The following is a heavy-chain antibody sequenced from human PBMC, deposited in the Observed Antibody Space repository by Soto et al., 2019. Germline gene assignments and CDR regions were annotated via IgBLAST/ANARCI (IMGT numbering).Heavy chain of an antibody. CDR3: ATPYYYNH. Sequence: PGGSLRLSCAASGSMFSAYTMSWVRQAPGKGLEWLSSITSNSDHIDYADSVRGRFTVSRDNARKSPYLQMDSLGAEDTGVYYCATPYYYNHWGPGTLVTVSS. V-gene: IGHV3-21*01. CDR1: GSMFSAYT. J-gene: IGHJ4*02. CDR2: ITSNSDHI.